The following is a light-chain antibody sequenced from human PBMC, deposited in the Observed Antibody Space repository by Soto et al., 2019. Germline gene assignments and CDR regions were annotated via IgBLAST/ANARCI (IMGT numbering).Light chain of an antibody. CDR3: SSDTSSSTLVV. CDR1: SSDVGGYNY. V-gene: IGLV2-14*01. J-gene: IGLJ2*01. CDR2: EVS. Sequence: QSALTQPASVSGSPGQSITISCTGTSSDVGGYNYVSWYQQHPGKAPKLMIYEVSNRPSGVSNRFSGSKSGNTASLTISGLQAGDEADYYCSSDTSSSTLVVFGGGTKLTVL.